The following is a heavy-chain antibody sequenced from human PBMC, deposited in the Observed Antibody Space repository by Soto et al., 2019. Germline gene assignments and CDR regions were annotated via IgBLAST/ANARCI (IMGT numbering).Heavy chain of an antibody. CDR1: GYTFTGYY. CDR2: INPNSGGT. J-gene: IGHJ6*02. CDR3: VRVGGTEFRLGGMDV. V-gene: IGHV1-2*04. Sequence: QVQLVQSGAEVKKPGASVKVSCKASGYTFTGYYMHWVRQAPGQGLEWMGWINPNSGGTNYAQKFQGWVTMTRDTSISTAYMELSRLRSDVTAVYYCVRVGGTEFRLGGMDVCGQGTTVTVSS. D-gene: IGHD3-16*01.